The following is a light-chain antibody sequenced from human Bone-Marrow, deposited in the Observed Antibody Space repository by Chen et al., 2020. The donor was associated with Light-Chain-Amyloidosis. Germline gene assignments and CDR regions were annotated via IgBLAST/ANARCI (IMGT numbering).Light chain of an antibody. J-gene: IGKJ1*01. V-gene: IGKV4-1*01. CDR1: QSVLSSSNNKNY. Sequence: DIVMTQSPDSLAVSLGERATINCKSSQSVLSSSNNKNYLAWYQQKPGQPPKLLIYWASTRESGVPDRFRGSGSGTDFTLTISSLQAEDVAVYYCQQYYSGPPRTFGQGTKVEIK. CDR2: WAS. CDR3: QQYYSGPPRT.